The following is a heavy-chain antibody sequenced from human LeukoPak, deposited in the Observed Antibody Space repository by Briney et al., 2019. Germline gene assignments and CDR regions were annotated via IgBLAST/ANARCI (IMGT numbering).Heavy chain of an antibody. J-gene: IGHJ5*02. CDR3: ARDGVVVPAASLGWFDP. V-gene: IGHV4-4*07. CDR2: IYTSGST. Sequence: PSETLSLTCAVYGGSFSGYYWSWIRQPAGKGLEWIGRIYTSGSTNYNPSLKSRVTMSVDTSKNQFSLKLSSVTAADTAVYYCARDGVVVPAASLGWFDPWGQGTLVTVSS. CDR1: GGSFSGYY. D-gene: IGHD2-2*01.